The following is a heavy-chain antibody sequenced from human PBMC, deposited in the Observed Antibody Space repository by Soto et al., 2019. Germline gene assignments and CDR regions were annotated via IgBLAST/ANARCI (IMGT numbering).Heavy chain of an antibody. CDR3: AKSLSGTNYAMDV. V-gene: IGHV3-23*01. Sequence: GGSLRLSCAASGFTFSNYAMSWVRQAPGKGLEWVSTISGSGSTTYYADSVKGRFTISKDNSKKTLSLQMNGLRAEDTAVYYCAKSLSGTNYAMDVWGQGTTVTVSS. J-gene: IGHJ6*02. CDR2: ISGSGSTT. CDR1: GFTFSNYA. D-gene: IGHD1-7*01.